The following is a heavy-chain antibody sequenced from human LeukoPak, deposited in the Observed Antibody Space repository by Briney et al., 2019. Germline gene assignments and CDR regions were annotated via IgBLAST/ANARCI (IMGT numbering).Heavy chain of an antibody. CDR1: GGPIRSYY. V-gene: IGHV4-59*01. Sequence: PSETLSLTCTVSGGPIRSYYWNWIRQSPGKTLEWIGYIYYSGSTNYNPSLKSRVTISVDTSKSQFSLKLSSVTAADTAVYYCARDEGGQLNYFDYWGQGTLVTVSS. D-gene: IGHD2-2*01. J-gene: IGHJ4*02. CDR2: IYYSGST. CDR3: ARDEGGQLNYFDY.